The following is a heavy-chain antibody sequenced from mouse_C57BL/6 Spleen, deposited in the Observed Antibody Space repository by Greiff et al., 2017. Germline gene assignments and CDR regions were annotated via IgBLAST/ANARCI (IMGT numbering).Heavy chain of an antibody. J-gene: IGHJ1*03. CDR1: GYTFTSYW. D-gene: IGHD2-4*01. Sequence: QVQLQQPGAELVRPGSSVKLSCKASGYTFTSYWMHWVKQRPIQGLEWIGNIDPSDSETHYNQKFKDKATLTVDKSSSTAYMQLSSLTSEDSAVYYCARAITTNWYFDVWGTGTTVTVSS. CDR3: ARAITTNWYFDV. CDR2: IDPSDSET. V-gene: IGHV1-52*01.